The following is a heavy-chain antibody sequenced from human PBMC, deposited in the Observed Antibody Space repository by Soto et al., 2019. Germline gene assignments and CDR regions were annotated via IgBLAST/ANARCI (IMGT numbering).Heavy chain of an antibody. V-gene: IGHV3-15*01. CDR3: TTYDYIRGNYRDRWAY. CDR1: GFSISDYW. Sequence: EVQLVESGGGLVKPGGSLRVSCAASGFSISDYWMSWVRQAPGKGLEWVARIKSKTDGGTTDYAAPVTGRFTISRDDSNNTLSLQMNSLKTEDTALYYCTTYDYIRGNYRDRWAYWGLGTMVTVSS. D-gene: IGHD3-16*02. CDR2: IKSKTDGGTT. J-gene: IGHJ4*02.